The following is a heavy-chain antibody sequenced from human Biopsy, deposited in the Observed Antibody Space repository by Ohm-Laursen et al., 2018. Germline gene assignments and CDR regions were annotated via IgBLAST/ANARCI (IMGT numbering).Heavy chain of an antibody. D-gene: IGHD3-9*01. Sequence: SSVKVSCKVSGYSFTKYYINWARQAPGQGLEWMGIINPTGGTTSYAEKFQGRVTLTRDTSTGTVYLGLNSLIYEDTALYYCARDETGSSVFGPYYYGMDVWGQGTTVTVSS. CDR3: ARDETGSSVFGPYYYGMDV. CDR1: GYSFTKYY. J-gene: IGHJ6*02. V-gene: IGHV1-46*01. CDR2: INPTGGTT.